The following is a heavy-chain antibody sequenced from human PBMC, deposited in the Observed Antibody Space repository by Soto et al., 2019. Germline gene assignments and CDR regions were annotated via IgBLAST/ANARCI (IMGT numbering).Heavy chain of an antibody. CDR1: GGSISRYY. CDR3: ARDRGYSYDLDY. CDR2: IYYSGST. V-gene: IGHV4-59*01. J-gene: IGHJ4*02. Sequence: SETLSLTCTVSGGSISRYYWSWIRQPPGKEMEWIGYIYYSGSTNYNPSLKSRVTISVDTSKNQFSLKLSSATAADTAVYYCARDRGYSYDLDYWGQGTLVTVS. D-gene: IGHD5-18*01.